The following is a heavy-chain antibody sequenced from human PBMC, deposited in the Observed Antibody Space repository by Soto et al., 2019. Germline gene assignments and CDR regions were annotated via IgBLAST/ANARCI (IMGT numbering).Heavy chain of an antibody. CDR1: GFTVSSYG. CDR2: ISYDGSNK. D-gene: IGHD3-22*01. J-gene: IGHJ3*02. Sequence: QVQLVESGGGMVHPGRSLRLSCAASGFTVSSYGMHWVRQAPGKGLEWVAVISYDGSNKYYADSVKGRFTISRDNSKNTLYLQMNSLRAEDTAVYYCAKDQIVGDSFDIWGKGTMFTVAA. V-gene: IGHV3-30*18. CDR3: AKDQIVGDSFDI.